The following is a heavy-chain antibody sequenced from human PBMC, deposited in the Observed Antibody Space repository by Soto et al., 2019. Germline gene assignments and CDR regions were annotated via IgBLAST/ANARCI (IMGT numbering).Heavy chain of an antibody. CDR3: AREESYGWSGESVDV. V-gene: IGHV4-34*01. J-gene: IGHJ6*02. D-gene: IGHD3-16*01. Sequence: TGAGGGDSLSGYCWHWIRQSPGKGLEWIGELDPSGGTTYNPSLKRRAILSDDPSKHHFSLTLTSGTAADTAVYYCAREESYGWSGESVDVCGQGTTGTVSS. CDR1: GDSLSGYC. CDR2: LDPSGGT.